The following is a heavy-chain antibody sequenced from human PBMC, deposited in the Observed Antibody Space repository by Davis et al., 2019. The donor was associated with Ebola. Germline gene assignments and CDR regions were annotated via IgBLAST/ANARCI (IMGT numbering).Heavy chain of an antibody. D-gene: IGHD6-13*01. CDR1: GFTFSDYY. Sequence: GESLKISCAASGFTFSDYYMSWIRQAPGKGLEWVSYISSSGKTIYYADSVKGRFTISRDNAKNSLYLQMNRLRAEDTAVYYCAREGTAAGMDVWGQGTTVTVSS. CDR3: AREGTAAGMDV. V-gene: IGHV3-11*01. CDR2: ISSSGKTI. J-gene: IGHJ6*02.